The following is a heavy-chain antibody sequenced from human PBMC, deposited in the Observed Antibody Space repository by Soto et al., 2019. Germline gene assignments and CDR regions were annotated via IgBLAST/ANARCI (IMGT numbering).Heavy chain of an antibody. CDR3: AKYYGDYDWTFDI. D-gene: IGHD4-17*01. Sequence: EVQLLESGGGLVQPGGSLRLSCAASGFTFSSYAMSWVRQAPGKGLEWVSAISGSGGSTYYADSVKGRFTISRDNSKNTLYLQMNSLSAEDTAVYYCAKYYGDYDWTFDIWGQGTMVTVSS. J-gene: IGHJ3*02. V-gene: IGHV3-23*01. CDR1: GFTFSSYA. CDR2: ISGSGGST.